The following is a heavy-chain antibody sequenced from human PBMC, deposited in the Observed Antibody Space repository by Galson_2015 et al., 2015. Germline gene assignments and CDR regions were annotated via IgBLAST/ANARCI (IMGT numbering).Heavy chain of an antibody. CDR1: GYTFTSYA. CDR3: ARDLLLLRADCSSTSCHRTYYYHGMDV. Sequence: SVKVSCKASGYTFTSYAMHWVRQAPGQRLEWMGWINAGNGNTKYSQKFQGRVTITRDTSASTAYMELSSLRSEDTAVYYCARDLLLLRADCSSTSCHRTYYYHGMDVWGQGTTVTVSS. D-gene: IGHD2-2*01. V-gene: IGHV1-3*01. CDR2: INAGNGNT. J-gene: IGHJ6*02.